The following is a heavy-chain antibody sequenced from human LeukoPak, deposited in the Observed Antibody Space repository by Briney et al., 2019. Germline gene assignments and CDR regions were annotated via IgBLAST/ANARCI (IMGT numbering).Heavy chain of an antibody. CDR3: ARGRFYYGMDV. D-gene: IGHD4-17*01. CDR2: ISYDGSNK. J-gene: IGHJ6*02. Sequence: GGALRLSCAASGVTFSSYAMHWVRQAPGKGLEWVAVISYDGSNKYYADSVKGRFTISRDNSKNTLYLQMNSLRAEDTAVYYCARGRFYYGMDVWGQGTTVTVSS. V-gene: IGHV3-30-3*01. CDR1: GVTFSSYA.